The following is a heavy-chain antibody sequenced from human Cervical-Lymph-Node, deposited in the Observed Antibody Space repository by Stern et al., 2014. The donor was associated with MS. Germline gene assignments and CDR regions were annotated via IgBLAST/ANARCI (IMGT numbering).Heavy chain of an antibody. Sequence: QMQLVQSGAEVTKPGSSVKVSCKASGGTFSKFPSSWVRQAPGQGLEWMGGIFPVFGTPTYAQEFRGRVTSNADVSTSTVYMELSSLRSDDTAVYYCALSSETSDRWYSLGYDLWGQGTLVTVSS. CDR3: ALSSETSDRWYSLGYDL. D-gene: IGHD6-13*01. V-gene: IGHV1-69*01. J-gene: IGHJ5*02. CDR2: IFPVFGTP. CDR1: GGTFSKFP.